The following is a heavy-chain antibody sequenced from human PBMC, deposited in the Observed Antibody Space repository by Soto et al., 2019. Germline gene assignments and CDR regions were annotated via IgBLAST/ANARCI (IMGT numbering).Heavy chain of an antibody. CDR3: ASDDYYGMDV. Sequence: EVQLVESGGGLVQPGGSLRLSCVASGFTFSTYWMHWVRQAPGKGLVGVSRINSDGCSTTYADSVKGRFTISRDNAKNTLYLQMNSVRVEDTAVYYCASDDYYGMDVWGQGTTVTVSS. V-gene: IGHV3-74*01. CDR1: GFTFSTYW. CDR2: INSDGCST. J-gene: IGHJ6*02.